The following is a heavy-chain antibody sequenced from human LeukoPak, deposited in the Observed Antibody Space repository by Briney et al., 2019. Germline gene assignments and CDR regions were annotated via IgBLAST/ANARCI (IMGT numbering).Heavy chain of an antibody. Sequence: ASVKVSCKASGYTFTSYDINWVRQATGQGLEWMGWMNPNSGNTGYAQKFQGRVTMTRNTSISTAYMELSSLRSEDTAVYYCARGRTATVINWFDPWGKGTLVTVSS. CDR2: MNPNSGNT. D-gene: IGHD4-11*01. V-gene: IGHV1-8*01. CDR3: ARGRTATVINWFDP. CDR1: GYTFTSYD. J-gene: IGHJ5*02.